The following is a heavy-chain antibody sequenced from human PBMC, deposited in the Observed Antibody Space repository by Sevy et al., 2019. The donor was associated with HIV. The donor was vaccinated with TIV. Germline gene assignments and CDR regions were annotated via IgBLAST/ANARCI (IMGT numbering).Heavy chain of an antibody. J-gene: IGHJ4*02. CDR2: ISWNSGSI. CDR3: AKGYSSGWYDYYFDY. V-gene: IGHV3-9*03. CDR1: GFTFDDYA. Sequence: GGSLRLSCAASGFTFDDYAMHWVRQAPGKGLEWVSGISWNSGSIGYADSVKGRFTISRDNSKNSLYLQMNSLRAEDMALYYCAKGYSSGWYDYYFDYLGQGTLVTVSS. D-gene: IGHD6-19*01.